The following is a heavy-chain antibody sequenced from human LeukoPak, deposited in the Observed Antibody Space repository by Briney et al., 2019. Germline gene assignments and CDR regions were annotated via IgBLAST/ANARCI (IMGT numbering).Heavy chain of an antibody. CDR1: GFTFSLYW. J-gene: IGHJ4*02. V-gene: IGHV3-7*03. CDR3: AGGTGFIIKD. D-gene: IGHD3-9*01. CDR2: VKQDGSEK. Sequence: GGSLRLSCAASGFTFSLYWMNWVRRAPGKGLEWVANVKQDGSEKNYVDSVKGRFTISRDNAKNSLYLQTNNLRVEDTAMYYCAGGTGFIIKDWGQGTLVTVSS.